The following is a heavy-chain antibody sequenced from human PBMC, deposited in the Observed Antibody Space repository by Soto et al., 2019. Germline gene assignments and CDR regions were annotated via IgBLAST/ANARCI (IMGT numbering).Heavy chain of an antibody. CDR1: GYTFSDYY. V-gene: IGHV1-2*02. CDR2: INPNSGRT. J-gene: IGHJ6*03. CDR3: ARESGGATATLDYYYFYMDV. Sequence: QVQLVQSGAEVKKPGASVTVSCKASGYTFSDYYLHWVRQAPGQGPEWMGWINPNSGRTKFAQNFKGRVTMTRDTSVRTAFMELNLLKSDDTAVYYCARESGGATATLDYYYFYMDVWGKGTTVTVSS. D-gene: IGHD5-12*01.